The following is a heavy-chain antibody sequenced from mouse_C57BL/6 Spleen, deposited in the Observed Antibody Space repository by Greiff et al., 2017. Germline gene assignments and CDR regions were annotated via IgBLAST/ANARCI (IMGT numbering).Heavy chain of an antibody. J-gene: IGHJ1*03. V-gene: IGHV1-59*01. Sequence: QVQLKQPGAELVRPGTSVKLSCKASGYTFTSYWMHWVKQRPGQGLEWIGVIDPSDSYTNYNQKFKGKATLTVDTSSSTAYMQLSSLTSEDSAVDYCARGYYGSSDWYFDVWGTGTTVTVSS. CDR3: ARGYYGSSDWYFDV. CDR2: IDPSDSYT. CDR1: GYTFTSYW. D-gene: IGHD1-1*01.